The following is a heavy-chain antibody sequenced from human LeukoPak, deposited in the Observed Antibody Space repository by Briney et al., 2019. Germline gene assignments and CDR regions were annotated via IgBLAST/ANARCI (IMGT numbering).Heavy chain of an antibody. V-gene: IGHV4-31*11. J-gene: IGHJ4*02. CDR2: IYYSGST. Sequence: SETLSLTCAVSGGSISSGGYSWSWIRQPPGKGLEWIGYIYYSGSTYYNPSLKSRVTISVDTSKNQFSLKLSSVTAADTAVYYCAREARSMTTVNRYFDYWGQGTLVTVSS. CDR3: AREARSMTTVNRYFDY. D-gene: IGHD4-17*01. CDR1: GGSISSGGYS.